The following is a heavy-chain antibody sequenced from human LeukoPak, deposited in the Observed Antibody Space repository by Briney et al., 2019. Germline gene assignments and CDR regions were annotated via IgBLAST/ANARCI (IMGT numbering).Heavy chain of an antibody. CDR2: ISAYNGNT. Sequence: ASVKVSCKASGYTFTSYGISCVRQAPGQGLESMGWISAYNGNTNYAQKLQGRVTMTTDTSTSTAYMELRSLRSDDTAVYYCARDGRQKVRGVTDYWGQGTLVTVSS. D-gene: IGHD3-10*01. CDR3: ARDGRQKVRGVTDY. CDR1: GYTFTSYG. V-gene: IGHV1-18*04. J-gene: IGHJ4*02.